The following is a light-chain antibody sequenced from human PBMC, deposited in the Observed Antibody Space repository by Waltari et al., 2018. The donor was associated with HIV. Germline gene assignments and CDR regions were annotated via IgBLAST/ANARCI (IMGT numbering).Light chain of an antibody. Sequence: EIMLTQSPGTLSLSPGERATLSCRASQSVSSSYLAWYQQEPGQAPRLLIYGASNRATGIPDRFSGSGSGTDFTLTINRLEPEDFAVYYCQQYGTGAPLTFGGGTKVEFK. CDR1: QSVSSSY. J-gene: IGKJ4*01. CDR3: QQYGTGAPLT. CDR2: GAS. V-gene: IGKV3-20*01.